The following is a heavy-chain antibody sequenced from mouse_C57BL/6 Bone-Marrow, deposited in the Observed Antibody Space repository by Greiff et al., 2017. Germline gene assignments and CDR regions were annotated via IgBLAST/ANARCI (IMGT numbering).Heavy chain of an antibody. CDR3: ARSRSSPRFAY. D-gene: IGHD1-1*01. V-gene: IGHV1-80*01. CDR2: IYPGDGDT. J-gene: IGHJ3*01. Sequence: VQLQQSGAELVKPGASVKISCKASGYAFSSYWMNWVKQRPGKGLEWIGQIYPGDGDTNYNGKFKGKATLTADKSSSTAYMQLSSLTSEDSEVYFCARSRSSPRFAYWGQGTLVTVSA. CDR1: GYAFSSYW.